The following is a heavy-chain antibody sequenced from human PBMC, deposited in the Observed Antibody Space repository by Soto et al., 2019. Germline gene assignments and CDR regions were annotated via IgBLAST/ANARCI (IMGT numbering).Heavy chain of an antibody. D-gene: IGHD5-18*01. CDR3: VASVESRAMESFDY. J-gene: IGHJ4*02. Sequence: PSETLSLTCSVSAGSISRYYWGWVRQSPGEGLEWIAYISYSVGASYNPSLKSRVSISLDTSKNQIALRLMSVTAADTAMYYCVASVESRAMESFDYWGRGTLVTVTS. CDR2: ISYSVGA. V-gene: IGHV4-59*01. CDR1: AGSISRYY.